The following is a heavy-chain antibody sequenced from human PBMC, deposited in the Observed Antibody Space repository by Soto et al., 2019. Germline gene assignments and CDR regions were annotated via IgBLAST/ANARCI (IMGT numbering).Heavy chain of an antibody. J-gene: IGHJ6*03. CDR2: MNPNSGNT. D-gene: IGHD3-3*01. CDR3: ARVGFGVVITLHMDV. V-gene: IGHV1-8*01. Sequence: ASVKVSCKASGYTFTSYDINWVRQATGQGLEWMGWMNPNSGNTGYAQKFQGRVTMTRNTSISTAYMELSSLRSEDTAVYYCARVGFGVVITLHMDVWGKGTTVTVSS. CDR1: GYTFTSYD.